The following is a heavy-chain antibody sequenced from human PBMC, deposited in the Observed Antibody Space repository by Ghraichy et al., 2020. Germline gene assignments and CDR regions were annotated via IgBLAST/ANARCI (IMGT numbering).Heavy chain of an antibody. Sequence: SETLYLTCTVSGGSISSYYWSWIRQPPGKGLVWIGYIYYSGSTNYNPSLKSRVTISVDTSKNQFSLKLSSVTAADTAVYYCARAAAYGIADDYWGQGTLVTVSS. J-gene: IGHJ4*02. CDR3: ARAAAYGIADDY. CDR2: IYYSGST. V-gene: IGHV4-59*01. D-gene: IGHD6-13*01. CDR1: GGSISSYY.